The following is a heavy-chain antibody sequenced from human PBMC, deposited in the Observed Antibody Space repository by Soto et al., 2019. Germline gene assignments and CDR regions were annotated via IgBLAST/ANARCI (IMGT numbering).Heavy chain of an antibody. Sequence: PSETLSLTCSLSGGSVNSADYYWSWIRQPPGKCLEWIGYTYYSGDTFYNPSLKSRVAIXXXTXXXXXSLXLXXVTXADTAVYFCARILMNYYRLDSWGQGTLVTVSS. V-gene: IGHV4-30-4*01. CDR3: ARILMNYYRLDS. D-gene: IGHD3-22*01. CDR2: TYYSGDT. CDR1: GGSVNSADYY. J-gene: IGHJ5*01.